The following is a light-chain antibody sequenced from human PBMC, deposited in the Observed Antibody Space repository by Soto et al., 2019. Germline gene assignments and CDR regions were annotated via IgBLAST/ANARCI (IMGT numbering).Light chain of an antibody. J-gene: IGKJ5*01. CDR2: DAS. V-gene: IGKV3-11*01. CDR3: QQRSNL. Sequence: EIVLTQSPATLSLSPGERATLSCRASQSVSSYLAWYQQKPGQTPRLLIYDASNRATCIPARFSGSGSGTDFTLTISSLEPEDFAVYYCQQRSNLFGQGTRLEIK. CDR1: QSVSSY.